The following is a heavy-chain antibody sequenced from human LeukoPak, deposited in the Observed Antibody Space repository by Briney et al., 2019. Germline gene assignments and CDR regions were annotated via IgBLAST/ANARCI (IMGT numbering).Heavy chain of an antibody. CDR1: GFTFSSYS. J-gene: IGHJ4*02. Sequence: PGGSLRLSCAASGFTFSSYSMNWVRQAPGKGPEWVSSIGSSGSYIFYADSVKGRFAISRDNAKNSLSLQMNSLRAEDTAVYYCARLQYSFLYGSGSYGVDYWGQGTLVTVSS. V-gene: IGHV3-21*01. CDR2: IGSSGSYI. CDR3: ARLQYSFLYGSGSYGVDY. D-gene: IGHD3-10*01.